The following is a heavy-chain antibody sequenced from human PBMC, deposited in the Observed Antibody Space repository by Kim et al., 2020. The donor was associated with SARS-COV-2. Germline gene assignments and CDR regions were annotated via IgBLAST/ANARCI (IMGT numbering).Heavy chain of an antibody. D-gene: IGHD6-6*01. CDR1: GGSISSSNW. Sequence: SETLSLTCAVSGGSISSSNWWSWVRQPPGKGLEWIGEIYHSGSTNYNPSLKSRVAISVDKSKNQFSLKLSSVTAADTAVYYCARGSSSSRVRENKYYFDYWGQGTLVTVSS. CDR3: ARGSSSSRVRENKYYFDY. J-gene: IGHJ4*02. CDR2: IYHSGST. V-gene: IGHV4-4*02.